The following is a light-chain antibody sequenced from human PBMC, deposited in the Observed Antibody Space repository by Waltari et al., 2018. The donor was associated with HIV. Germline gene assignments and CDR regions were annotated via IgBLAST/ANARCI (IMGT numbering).Light chain of an antibody. CDR1: SSDVGLYNY. CDR2: EVS. CDR3: SSYTGSSTLYV. J-gene: IGLJ1*01. V-gene: IGLV2-14*01. Sequence: QSALTQPASVSGSPGQSITISCTGTSSDVGLYNYVSWYQQHPGKAPKLRIYEVSNRPSGVSNRFSGSKSRNTASLTISGLQAEDEADYYCSSYTGSSTLYVFGTGTKVTVL.